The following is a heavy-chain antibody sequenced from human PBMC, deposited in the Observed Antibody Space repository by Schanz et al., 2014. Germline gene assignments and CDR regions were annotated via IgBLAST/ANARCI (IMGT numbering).Heavy chain of an antibody. J-gene: IGHJ4*02. CDR1: GFSFSDYG. CDR3: AKSYDTSGYSGFDY. Sequence: QVQLVESGGGVVQPGRSLRLSCAGSGFSFSDYGMHWVRQAPGRWMEWVAVISYHGSERYYADSVKGRFTIYRDNSKNTLYLQMNSLRTEDTAVYFCAKSYDTSGYSGFDYWGQGTLVTVSS. D-gene: IGHD3-22*01. V-gene: IGHV3-30*18. CDR2: ISYHGSER.